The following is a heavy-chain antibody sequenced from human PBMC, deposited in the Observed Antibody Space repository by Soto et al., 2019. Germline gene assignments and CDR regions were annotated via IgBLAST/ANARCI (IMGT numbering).Heavy chain of an antibody. V-gene: IGHV1-69*02. D-gene: IGHD3-3*01. Sequence: SVKVSCKASGGTFSSYTISWVRQAPGQGLEWMGRIIPILGIANYAQKFQGRVTITADKSTSTAYMELSSLRSEDTAVYYCAGGAVGDFWSGYYQYFGYWGQGTLVTVSS. CDR2: IIPILGIA. J-gene: IGHJ4*02. CDR1: GGTFSSYT. CDR3: AGGAVGDFWSGYYQYFGY.